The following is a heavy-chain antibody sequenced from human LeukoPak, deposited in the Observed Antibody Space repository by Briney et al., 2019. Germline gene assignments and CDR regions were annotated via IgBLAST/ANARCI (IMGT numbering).Heavy chain of an antibody. CDR3: AKGVAVASPYYFDY. CDR1: GFTFSSYA. J-gene: IGHJ4*02. D-gene: IGHD6-19*01. V-gene: IGHV3-23*01. Sequence: GGSLRLSCAASGFTFSSYAMSWVRQAPGKGLEWVSPISGSGSSTYYADSVKGRFTTSRDNSKNTLYLQMNSLRAEHTAVYYCAKGVAVASPYYFDYWGQGTLVTVSS. CDR2: ISGSGSST.